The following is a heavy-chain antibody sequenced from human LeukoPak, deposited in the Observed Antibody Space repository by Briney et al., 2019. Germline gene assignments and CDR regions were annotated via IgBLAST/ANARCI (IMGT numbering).Heavy chain of an antibody. J-gene: IGHJ4*02. D-gene: IGHD6-19*01. CDR3: AKSLVAGSLFDY. Sequence: GGSLRLSCAASGFTFSSYAMSWVREAPGKGLEWVSAISGSGGSTYYADSVKGRFTISRDNSKNTLYLQMNSLRAEDTAVYYCAKSLVAGSLFDYWGQGTLVTVSS. V-gene: IGHV3-23*01. CDR2: ISGSGGST. CDR1: GFTFSSYA.